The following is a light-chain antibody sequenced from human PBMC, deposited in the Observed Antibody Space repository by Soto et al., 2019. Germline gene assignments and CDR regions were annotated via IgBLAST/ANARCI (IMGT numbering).Light chain of an antibody. V-gene: IGKV3-20*01. J-gene: IGKJ5*01. CDR2: GAS. CDR3: QQYRSSPPIT. CDR1: QSVSSRY. Sequence: EIVLTQSPGTLSLSPGERATLSCRASQSVSSRYLAWYQQKPGQAHRLLIYGASSRTIGIPDRFRGSGSGTDFTLTISRLEPQDFAVYYCQQYRSSPPITFGQGTRLEIK.